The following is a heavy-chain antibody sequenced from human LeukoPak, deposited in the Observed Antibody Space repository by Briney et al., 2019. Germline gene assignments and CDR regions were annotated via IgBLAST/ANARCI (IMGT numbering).Heavy chain of an antibody. V-gene: IGHV3-7*05. D-gene: IGHD6-19*01. CDR2: IKLDGSEK. J-gene: IGHJ4*02. CDR1: GFTFSKYW. CDR3: AAYGIAVSALDY. Sequence: GGSLRLSCVVSGFTFSKYWMTCVRQAPGKGLEWVANIKLDGSEKYYVYCVNNRFTNSRNNAKNSLYLQMNSLRAEDTAVYYCAAYGIAVSALDYWGQGTLVTVSS.